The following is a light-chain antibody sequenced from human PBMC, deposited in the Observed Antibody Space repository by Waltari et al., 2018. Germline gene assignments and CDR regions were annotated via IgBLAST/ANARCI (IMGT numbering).Light chain of an antibody. J-gene: IGKJ5*01. CDR1: QSVSSY. V-gene: IGKV3-11*01. Sequence: EIVLTQSPATLSLSPGERATLSCRASQSVSSYLAWYQQKPGQAPRLLIYDASNRATGIPARFSGSGSGTDFTLTISSLEPEDFAVYYCQQRSNWPSTFGPGTRLEI. CDR3: QQRSNWPST. CDR2: DAS.